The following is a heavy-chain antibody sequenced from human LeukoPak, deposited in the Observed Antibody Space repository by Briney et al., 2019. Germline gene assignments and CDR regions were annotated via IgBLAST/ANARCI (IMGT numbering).Heavy chain of an antibody. V-gene: IGHV1-2*07. CDR1: GCTFNHNY. J-gene: IGHJ5*02. CDR2: INPNNPAT. CDR3: ARVRDYSNSPFNWFDA. Sequence: ASVKVSCKASGCTFNHNYLHWVRQAPGQGLERMGWINPNNPATHSSHKFQGRVTMTSDSSISTVYLEVNRLKPDDTAVYFCARVRDYSNSPFNWFDAWGQGTLVIVSS. D-gene: IGHD6-6*01.